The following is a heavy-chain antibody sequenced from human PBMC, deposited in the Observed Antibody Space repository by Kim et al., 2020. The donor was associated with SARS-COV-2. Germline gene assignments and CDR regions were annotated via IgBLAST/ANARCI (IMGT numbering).Heavy chain of an antibody. CDR1: GFTFSSYS. J-gene: IGHJ4*02. CDR3: ARDLHAGYSYGYGPVY. Sequence: GGSLRLFCAASGFTFSSYSMNWVRQAPGKGLEWVSYISSSSSTIYYADSVKGRFTISRDNAKNSLYLQMNSLRDEDTAVYYCARDLHAGYSYGYGPVYWGQGTLVTVSS. CDR2: ISSSSSTI. V-gene: IGHV3-48*02. D-gene: IGHD5-18*01.